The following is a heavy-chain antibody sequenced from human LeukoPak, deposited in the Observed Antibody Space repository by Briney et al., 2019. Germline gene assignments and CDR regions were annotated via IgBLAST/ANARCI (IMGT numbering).Heavy chain of an antibody. CDR1: GGSISSGGYY. Sequence: SQTLSLTCTVSGGSISSGGYYWSWIRQHPGKGLEWIGYIYYSGSTYYNPSLKSRVTISVDTSKNQFSLKLSSVTAADTAGYYCAGGGPPVLDYWGQGTLVTASS. D-gene: IGHD3-16*01. J-gene: IGHJ4*02. CDR3: AGGGPPVLDY. CDR2: IYYSGST. V-gene: IGHV4-31*03.